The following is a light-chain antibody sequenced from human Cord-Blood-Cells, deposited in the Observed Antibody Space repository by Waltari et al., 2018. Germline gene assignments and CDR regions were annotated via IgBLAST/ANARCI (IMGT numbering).Light chain of an antibody. Sequence: QSALTQPASVSGSPGQSITISCTGTSSDVGSYNLVSWYQQPPGKAHKLMIYEGSKRPSGVSNRFSGSKSGNTASLTISGLQAEDEADYYCCSYAGVFGGGTKLTVL. J-gene: IGLJ3*02. CDR3: CSYAGV. CDR2: EGS. V-gene: IGLV2-23*01. CDR1: SSDVGSYNL.